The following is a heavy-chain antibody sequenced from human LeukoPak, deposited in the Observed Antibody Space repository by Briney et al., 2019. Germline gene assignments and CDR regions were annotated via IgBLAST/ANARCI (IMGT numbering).Heavy chain of an antibody. J-gene: IGHJ6*02. CDR1: GFTFSSYA. CDR3: ARDLKNVDTAMANYYYYYGMDV. Sequence: GGSLRLSCAASGFTFSSYAMHWVRQAPGKGLEWVAVISYDGSNKYYADSVKGRFTISRDNSKNTLYLQMNSLRAEDTAVYYCARDLKNVDTAMANYYYYYGMDVWGQGTTVTVSS. CDR2: ISYDGSNK. D-gene: IGHD5-18*01. V-gene: IGHV3-30-3*01.